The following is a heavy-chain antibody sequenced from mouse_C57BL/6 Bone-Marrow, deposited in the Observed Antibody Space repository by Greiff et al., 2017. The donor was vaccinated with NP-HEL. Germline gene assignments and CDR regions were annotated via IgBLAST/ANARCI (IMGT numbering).Heavy chain of an antibody. CDR2: INPSTGGT. V-gene: IGHV1-42*01. CDR1: GYSFTGYY. Sequence: VQLQQSGPELVKPGASVKISCKASGYSFTGYYMNWVKQSPEKSLEWIGEINPSTGGTTYNQKFKAKATLTVDKSSSTAYMQLKSLTSEDSAVYYCARVCDWFAYWGQGTLVTVSA. J-gene: IGHJ3*01. CDR3: ARVCDWFAY.